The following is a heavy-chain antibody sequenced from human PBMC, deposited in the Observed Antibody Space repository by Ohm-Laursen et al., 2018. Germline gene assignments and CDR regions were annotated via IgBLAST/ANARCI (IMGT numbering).Heavy chain of an antibody. Sequence: SQTLSLTCSVSGCSISCYYWSWVRQPQGKGLEWIGYINHSGSTNYNPSLKSRVTISVDTSKNQYLLKLSSGTAADTAVYYCARVSRRDGYNPLDYWGQGTLVTVSS. J-gene: IGHJ4*02. CDR1: GCSISCYY. V-gene: IGHV4-59*01. CDR2: INHSGST. D-gene: IGHD5-24*01. CDR3: ARVSRRDGYNPLDY.